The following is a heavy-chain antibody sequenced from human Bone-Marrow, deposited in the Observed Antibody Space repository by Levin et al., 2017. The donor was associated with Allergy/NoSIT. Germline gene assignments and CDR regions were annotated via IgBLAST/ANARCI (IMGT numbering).Heavy chain of an antibody. CDR1: GFTLSDAW. D-gene: IGHD3-3*01. J-gene: IGHJ6*01. CDR3: ASPRITMYVVDYYSGMDV. Sequence: GGSLRLSCAASGFTLSDAWMSWVRQAPGKGLEWVGRIKGKTDGRTTDYAAPVKGSFTISRDDSKNTLYLQMNSLKTEDTAVYYCASPRITMYVVDYYSGMDVWGRGTTVTVSS. CDR2: IKGKTDGRTT. V-gene: IGHV3-15*01.